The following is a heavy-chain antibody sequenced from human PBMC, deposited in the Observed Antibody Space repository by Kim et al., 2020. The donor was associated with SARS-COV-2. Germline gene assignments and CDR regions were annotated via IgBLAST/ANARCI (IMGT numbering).Heavy chain of an antibody. CDR3: ARATSSSSDY. D-gene: IGHD6-6*01. Sequence: SETLSLTCAVYGGSFSGYYWSWIRQPPGKGLEWIGEINHSGSTNYNPSLKSRVTISVDTSKNQFSLKLSSVTAADTAVYYCARATSSSSDYWGQGTLVT. CDR1: GGSFSGYY. J-gene: IGHJ4*02. V-gene: IGHV4-34*01. CDR2: INHSGST.